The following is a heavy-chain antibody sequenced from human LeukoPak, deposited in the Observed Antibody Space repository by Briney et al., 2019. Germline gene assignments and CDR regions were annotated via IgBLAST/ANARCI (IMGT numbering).Heavy chain of an antibody. J-gene: IGHJ3*02. CDR1: GFTFSSYA. V-gene: IGHV3-23*01. Sequence: PGGSLRLSCAASGFTFSSYAMSWVRQAPGKGLGWVSAISGSGGSTYYADSVKGRCTISRGNSKNTRYLQVNSLRAEDTAVYYCAKPIIVVVPAAYTNAFDIWGQGTMVTVSS. CDR3: AKPIIVVVPAAYTNAFDI. CDR2: ISGSGGST. D-gene: IGHD2-2*01.